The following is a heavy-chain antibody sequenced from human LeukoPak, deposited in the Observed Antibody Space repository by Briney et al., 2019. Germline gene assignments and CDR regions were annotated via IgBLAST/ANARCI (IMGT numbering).Heavy chain of an antibody. D-gene: IGHD6-6*01. J-gene: IGHJ4*02. V-gene: IGHV4-34*01. CDR2: IDHIGRT. CDR3: ARLPRVLEYRSSSGGDY. Sequence: SETLSLTCAVYGESFRGYYWTWIRQTPGKGLEWIGEIDHIGRTTYNPSLKSRVTISVDTSKNQFSLRLTSVTASDTAVYYCARLPRVLEYRSSSGGDYWGQGTLVTVSS. CDR1: GESFRGYY.